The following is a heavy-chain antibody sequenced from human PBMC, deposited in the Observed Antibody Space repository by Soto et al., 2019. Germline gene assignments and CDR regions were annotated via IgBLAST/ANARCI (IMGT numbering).Heavy chain of an antibody. D-gene: IGHD1-20*01. CDR1: GFTFSSYE. J-gene: IGHJ4*02. Sequence: EVQLVESGGGLVQPGGSLRLSCAASGFTFSSYEMNWVRQAPGKGLEWVSYISSSGRTIYYADSVKGRFTISRDNAKNSLDLQMNSLRADDMAGYYCARSGYNWNDGARGYFDYWGQGTLVTVSA. V-gene: IGHV3-48*03. CDR3: ARSGYNWNDGARGYFDY. CDR2: ISSSGRTI.